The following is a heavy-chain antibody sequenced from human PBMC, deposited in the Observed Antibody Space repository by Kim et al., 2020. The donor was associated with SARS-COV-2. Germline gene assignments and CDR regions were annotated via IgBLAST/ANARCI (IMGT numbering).Heavy chain of an antibody. Sequence: SGPTLVNPTQTLTLTCTFSGFSLSTSGMCVSWIRQPPGKALEWLALIAWDDDKYYSTSLKTRLTISKDTSKNQVCLTMTNMDPVDTATYYCARIGRKYSSSWYSFDYWGQGTLVTVSS. CDR1: GFSLSTSGMC. CDR3: ARIGRKYSSSWYSFDY. V-gene: IGHV2-70*01. CDR2: IAWDDDK. D-gene: IGHD6-13*01. J-gene: IGHJ4*02.